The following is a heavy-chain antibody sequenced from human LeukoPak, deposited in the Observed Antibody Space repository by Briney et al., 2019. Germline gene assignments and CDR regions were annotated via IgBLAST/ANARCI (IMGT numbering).Heavy chain of an antibody. V-gene: IGHV3-33*08. Sequence: TGGSLRLSCAASGFTFSSYGMHWVRQAPGKGLEWVAVIWYDGSNKYYADSVKGRFTISRDNSKNTLYLQMNSLRAEDTAVYYCARAMGRSVDTAMVTGYWGQGTLVTVSS. J-gene: IGHJ4*02. CDR2: IWYDGSNK. CDR3: ARAMGRSVDTAMVTGY. D-gene: IGHD5-18*01. CDR1: GFTFSSYG.